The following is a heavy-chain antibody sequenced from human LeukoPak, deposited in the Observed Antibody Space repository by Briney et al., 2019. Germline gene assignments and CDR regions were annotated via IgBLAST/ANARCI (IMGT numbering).Heavy chain of an antibody. D-gene: IGHD3-22*01. J-gene: IGHJ1*01. CDR3: TTDQFIYYDSSGYYYKTEYFQH. CDR2: IKSKTDGGTT. Sequence: PGGSLRLSCASSGFTFSNAWMSWVRQAPGKGLEWVGRIKSKTDGGTTDHAAPVKGRFTISRDDSKNTLYLQMNSLKTEDTAVYYCTTDQFIYYDSSGYYYKTEYFQHWGQGTVVTVSS. CDR1: GFTFSNAW. V-gene: IGHV3-15*01.